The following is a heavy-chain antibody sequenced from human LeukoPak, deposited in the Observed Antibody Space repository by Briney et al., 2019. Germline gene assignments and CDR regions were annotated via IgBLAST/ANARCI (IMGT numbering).Heavy chain of an antibody. CDR3: AQDIGDFDVLTAYYGFDH. CDR2: ISADGDKT. D-gene: IGHD3-9*01. V-gene: IGHV3-43*02. J-gene: IGHJ4*02. Sequence: GSLRLSCAACGLTFDDYAMHWVRQAPGKGLEWVSLISADGDKTYYADSVKGRFTISRDDSKTSLYLQMNSLRTEDTALYYCAQDIGDFDVLTAYYGFDHWGPGTLVTVSS. CDR1: GLTFDDYA.